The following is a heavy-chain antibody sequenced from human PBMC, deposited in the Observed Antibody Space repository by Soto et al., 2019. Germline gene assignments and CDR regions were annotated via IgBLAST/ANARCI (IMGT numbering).Heavy chain of an antibody. CDR2: ISGSGGST. CDR3: ARHGGGIFGVVIMNWFDP. Sequence: GGSLRLSCAASGFTFSSYAMSWVRQAPGKGLEWVSAISGSGGSTYYADSVKGRFTISRDNSKNTLYLQMNSLRAEDTAVYYCARHGGGIFGVVIMNWFDPWGQGTLVTVSS. J-gene: IGHJ5*02. D-gene: IGHD3-3*01. CDR1: GFTFSSYA. V-gene: IGHV3-23*01.